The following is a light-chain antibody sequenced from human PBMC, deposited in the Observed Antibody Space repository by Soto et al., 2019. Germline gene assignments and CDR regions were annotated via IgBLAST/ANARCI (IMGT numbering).Light chain of an antibody. CDR3: SSYSSSTTRCV. Sequence: QSVLTQPASVSGSPGQSITISCTGTSSDFGGYNYVSWYQQHPGRAPKLMIYDVSNRPSGVSTRFSGSKSGNTASLTISGLQAEDEADYYCSSYSSSTTRCVFGTGTKVTV. CDR1: SSDFGGYNY. CDR2: DVS. V-gene: IGLV2-14*01. J-gene: IGLJ1*01.